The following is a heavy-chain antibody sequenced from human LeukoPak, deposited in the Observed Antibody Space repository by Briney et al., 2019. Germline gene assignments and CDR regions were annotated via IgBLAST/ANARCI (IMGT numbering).Heavy chain of an antibody. CDR1: GGSISSYY. J-gene: IGHJ4*02. V-gene: IGHV4-4*07. Sequence: PSETLSLTCTVSGGSISSYYWSWVRQPAGKGLEWIGRIYASGNTNYNPSLKGRVTMTVDTSKNPFSLNLSTVTAADTAVYYCARGRGSSWYYFDSWGQGTLVTVSS. D-gene: IGHD6-13*01. CDR2: IYASGNT. CDR3: ARGRGSSWYYFDS.